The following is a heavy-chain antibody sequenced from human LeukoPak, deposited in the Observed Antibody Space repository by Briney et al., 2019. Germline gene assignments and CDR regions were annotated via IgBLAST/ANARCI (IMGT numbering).Heavy chain of an antibody. D-gene: IGHD5-12*01. V-gene: IGHV4-30-2*01. J-gene: IGHJ3*02. CDR3: ARVTPYEEDGSTFDI. Sequence: SETLSLTCTVSGGSFSSGGYYWSWIRQPPEKGLEWIGYIYYSGSTYYSPSLKSRVTISVARSKNQFSLKMSSVTAADTAVYYCARVTPYEEDGSTFDIWGQGTMVTVSP. CDR1: GGSFSSGGYY. CDR2: IYYSGST.